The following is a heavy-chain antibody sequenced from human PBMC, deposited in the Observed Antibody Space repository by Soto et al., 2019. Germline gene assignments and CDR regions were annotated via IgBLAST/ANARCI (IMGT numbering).Heavy chain of an antibody. Sequence: GGSLRLSCAASGFTFSDYYMSWIRQAPGKGLEWVSYISGSGSTIYYADSVKGRFTISRDNAKNSLYLQMNSLRAEDTAVYYCARTGAGDVQLLSFDYWGQGTLVTVSS. D-gene: IGHD2-2*01. CDR1: GFTFSDYY. CDR2: ISGSGSTI. CDR3: ARTGAGDVQLLSFDY. V-gene: IGHV3-11*01. J-gene: IGHJ4*02.